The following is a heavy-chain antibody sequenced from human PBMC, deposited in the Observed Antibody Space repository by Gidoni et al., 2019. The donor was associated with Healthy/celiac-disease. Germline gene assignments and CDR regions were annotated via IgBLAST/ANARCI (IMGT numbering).Heavy chain of an antibody. J-gene: IGHJ4*02. CDR2: IKSKTDGGTT. V-gene: IGHV3-15*01. CDR3: TTEDY. Sequence: EVQMLESGGGSVKPGGSLRLSCAASGFPFSHAWLGGVRQAPGKGLVWVSRIKSKTDGGTTDYAAPVKGRFTNSRDDSKNTLYLQMDSLKTENTAVYYCTTEDYWGQGTLVTVSS. CDR1: GFPFSHAW.